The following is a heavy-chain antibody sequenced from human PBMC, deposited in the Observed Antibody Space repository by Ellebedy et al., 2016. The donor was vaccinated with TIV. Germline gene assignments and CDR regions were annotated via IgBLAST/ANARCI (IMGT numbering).Heavy chain of an antibody. CDR1: GFTFRKYA. D-gene: IGHD1-26*01. CDR2: VSYDGGDK. J-gene: IGHJ4*02. V-gene: IGHV3-30*01. CDR3: ARLGESFGFDS. Sequence: GESLKISCAVSGFTFRKYAMHWVRQAPGKGLEWVSIVSYDGGDKNYADSVKGRFNISRDNSENTSYLQINSLRAEDTAVYYCARLGESFGFDSWGQGALVTVSS.